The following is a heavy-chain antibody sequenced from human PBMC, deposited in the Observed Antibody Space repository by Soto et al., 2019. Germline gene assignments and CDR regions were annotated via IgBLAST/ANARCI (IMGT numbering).Heavy chain of an antibody. CDR2: ISTNIANT. D-gene: IGHD1-1*01. V-gene: IGHV1-18*04. Sequence: GSVKVSCNASGYSFTSYDITWVRQAPGEGLEWMGWISTNIANTNYADKFRGRVSLTTDTSTNTAYMDVRSLQSEDTAVYYCATFKPGTIHSDYWGEGTKVTVSS. CDR1: GYSFTSYD. CDR3: ATFKPGTIHSDY. J-gene: IGHJ4*02.